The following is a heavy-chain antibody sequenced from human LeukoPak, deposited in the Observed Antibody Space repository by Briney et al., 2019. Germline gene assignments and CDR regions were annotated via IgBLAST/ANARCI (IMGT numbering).Heavy chain of an antibody. CDR1: GYTFTSYG. V-gene: IGHV1-18*01. CDR2: ISAYNDNT. D-gene: IGHD1-26*01. J-gene: IGHJ4*02. CDR3: ARDELIVGTTSDY. Sequence: ASVKVSCKASGYTFTSYGITWVRQAPGQGLEWMGWISAYNDNTNYAQKLQGRVTMTTDTSTSTAYMELRSLRPDDTAVYYCARDELIVGTTSDYWGQGTLVTVSS.